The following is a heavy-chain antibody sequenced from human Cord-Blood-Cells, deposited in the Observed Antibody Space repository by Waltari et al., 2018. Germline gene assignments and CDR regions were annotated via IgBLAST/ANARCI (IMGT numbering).Heavy chain of an antibody. CDR1: GFTFSSYW. Sequence: EVQLVESGGGLVQPGGSLRLSCAASGFTFSSYWMSWVRQAPVKGLEWVANIKQDGSEKYYVDSVKGRFTISRDNAKNSLYLQMNSLRAEDTAVYYCARDYSNYYFDYWGQGTLVTVSS. CDR3: ARDYSNYYFDY. D-gene: IGHD4-4*01. V-gene: IGHV3-7*01. J-gene: IGHJ4*02. CDR2: IKQDGSEK.